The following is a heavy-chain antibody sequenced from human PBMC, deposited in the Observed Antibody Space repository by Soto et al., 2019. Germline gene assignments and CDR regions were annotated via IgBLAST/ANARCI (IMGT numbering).Heavy chain of an antibody. J-gene: IGHJ6*02. V-gene: IGHV4-59*01. D-gene: IGHD6-19*01. CDR1: GGSISSYY. CDR2: IYYSGST. Sequence: SETLSLTCTVSGGSISSYYWSWIRQPPGKGLEWIGYIYYSGSTNYNPSLKSRVTISVDTSKNQFSLKLSSVTAADTAVYYCARDSFSYSSGWYFGYGMDVWGHGTTVTVSS. CDR3: ARDSFSYSSGWYFGYGMDV.